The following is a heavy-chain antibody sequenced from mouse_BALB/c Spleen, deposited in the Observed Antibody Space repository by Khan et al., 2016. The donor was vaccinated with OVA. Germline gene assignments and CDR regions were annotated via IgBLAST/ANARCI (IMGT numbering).Heavy chain of an antibody. V-gene: IGHV3-2*02. CDR3: ARVYGGDFDY. CDR1: GYSITSDYA. CDR2: ISYSGNT. J-gene: IGHJ2*02. Sequence: EVQLQESGPGLVKPSQSLSLTCTVTGYSITSDYACNWIRQFPGNKLEWMGFISYSGNTKYNPSLNSRFSITRDTSKNQFFLQLNSVTTEDTATEDCARVYGGDFDYWGQGTSLTVSS. D-gene: IGHD1-1*01.